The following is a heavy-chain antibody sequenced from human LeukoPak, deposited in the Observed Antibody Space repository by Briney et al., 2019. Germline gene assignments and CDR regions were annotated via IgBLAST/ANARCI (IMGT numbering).Heavy chain of an antibody. Sequence: GGSLRLSWAASGFTFSSYAMHWVRQAPGKGRGWVAVISYDGSNKYYEDSVKGRFTISRDNSKNPLYLQMNSLRAEDTAVYYCARGYDSSGRELDYWGQGTLVTVSS. D-gene: IGHD3-22*01. CDR1: GFTFSSYA. V-gene: IGHV3-30-3*01. J-gene: IGHJ4*02. CDR2: ISYDGSNK. CDR3: ARGYDSSGRELDY.